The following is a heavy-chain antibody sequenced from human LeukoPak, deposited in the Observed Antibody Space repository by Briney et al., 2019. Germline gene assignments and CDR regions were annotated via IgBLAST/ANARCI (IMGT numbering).Heavy chain of an antibody. D-gene: IGHD5-18*01. CDR2: LRYDGSNK. V-gene: IGHV3-30*02. Sequence: GGSLRLSCAASGFTFSSYGMHWVRQAPGKGLEWVAFLRYDGSNKYYADSVKGRFTISRDNSKNTLCLQMNSLRAEDTAVYYCAKERIQLWLPNFDYWGQGTLVTVSS. J-gene: IGHJ4*02. CDR3: AKERIQLWLPNFDY. CDR1: GFTFSSYG.